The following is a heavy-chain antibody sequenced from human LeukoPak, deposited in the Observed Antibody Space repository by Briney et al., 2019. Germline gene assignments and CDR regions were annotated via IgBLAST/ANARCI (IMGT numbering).Heavy chain of an antibody. V-gene: IGHV3-74*01. Sequence: GGSLRLSCAASGFTSSSYWMHWVRQAPGKGLVWVSRINSDESNTNYADSVKGRSTISRDNAKNTVYLQMNSLRAEDTAVYYCARGRGPYGWFDPWGQGTLVTVSS. D-gene: IGHD3-10*01. CDR3: ARGRGPYGWFDP. J-gene: IGHJ5*02. CDR2: INSDESNT. CDR1: GFTSSSYW.